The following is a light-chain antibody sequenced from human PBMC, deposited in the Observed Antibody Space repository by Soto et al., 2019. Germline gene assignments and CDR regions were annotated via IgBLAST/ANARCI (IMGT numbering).Light chain of an antibody. CDR3: QKHNAAPLT. J-gene: IGKJ4*01. CDR2: TSS. CDR1: QGITND. Sequence: DIQMTKSPSYLSASIGDRVTITCRASQGITNDLAWYQQKPGKVPKLLIYTSSTLQSGVPSRFSGSGSGTDFTLTISNLQPEDVATYYCQKHNAAPLTFGGGTKVDIK. V-gene: IGKV1-27*01.